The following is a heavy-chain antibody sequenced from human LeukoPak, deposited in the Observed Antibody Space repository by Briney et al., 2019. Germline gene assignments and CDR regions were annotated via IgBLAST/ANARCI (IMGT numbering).Heavy chain of an antibody. D-gene: IGHD4-17*01. V-gene: IGHV4-31*03. J-gene: IGHJ4*02. CDR1: GRSISSGGYY. CDR2: IYYSGST. Sequence: SETLSLTCTVSGRSISSGGYYWSWIRQHPGKGLERIGYIYYSGSTYYNPSLKSRVTISVDTTKNHFSMELSYVTAADTAVYYGERAPPGYGDYNWGQGTLVTVSS. CDR3: ERAPPGYGDYN.